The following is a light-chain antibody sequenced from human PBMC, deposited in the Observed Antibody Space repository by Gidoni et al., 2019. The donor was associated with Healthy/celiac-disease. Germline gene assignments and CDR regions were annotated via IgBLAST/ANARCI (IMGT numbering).Light chain of an antibody. Sequence: DIQMTQSPSTLSASGGDRVAITCRARQSISSWCACYQQKPGKAPKLLIYKASSLESGVPSRFSGIGAGIEFTLTSSSLQPNLFATYYCQQYNRVTLGQGTRLEIK. J-gene: IGKJ5*01. CDR2: KAS. V-gene: IGKV1-5*03. CDR1: QSISSW. CDR3: QQYNRVT.